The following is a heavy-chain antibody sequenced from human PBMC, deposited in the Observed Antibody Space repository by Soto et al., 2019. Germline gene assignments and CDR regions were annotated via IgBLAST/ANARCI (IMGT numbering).Heavy chain of an antibody. J-gene: IGHJ6*02. CDR3: AREWAAAGSYYYYGMDV. V-gene: IGHV1-69*12. D-gene: IGHD6-13*01. CDR1: GGTFSSYA. Sequence: QVQLVQSGAEVKKPGSSVKVSCKASGGTFSSYAISWVRQAPGQGLEWMGGIIPIFGTANYAQKFQGRVTITADESTSTAYMELSSLRSEDTAVYYCAREWAAAGSYYYYGMDVWGQGTTVTVSS. CDR2: IIPIFGTA.